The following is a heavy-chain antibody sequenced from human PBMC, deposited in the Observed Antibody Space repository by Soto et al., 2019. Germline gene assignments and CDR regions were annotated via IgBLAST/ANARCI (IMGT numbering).Heavy chain of an antibody. Sequence: GEALKISWKASGYVFSTHWIGVVRQMPGKGLEWMGIIFPSDSDTRYTPSFQGQVTISADKSINTAYLQWNSLKASDTAMYYCATPGGFGMDVWGQGTPVTVSS. V-gene: IGHV5-51*01. D-gene: IGHD5-12*01. J-gene: IGHJ6*02. CDR1: GYVFSTHW. CDR2: IFPSDSDT. CDR3: ATPGGFGMDV.